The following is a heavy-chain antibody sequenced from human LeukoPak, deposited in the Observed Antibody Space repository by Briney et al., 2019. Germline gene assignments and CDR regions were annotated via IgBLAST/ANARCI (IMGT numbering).Heavy chain of an antibody. Sequence: PSETLSLTCTVSGGSISSGGYYWSWLRQHPGKGLEWIGYIYYSGSTYYNPSLKSRVTISVDTSKNQFSLKLSSVTAADTAVYYCARGGTTRYGMDVWGQGTTVTVSS. V-gene: IGHV4-31*03. CDR1: GGSISSGGYY. CDR2: IYYSGST. J-gene: IGHJ6*02. D-gene: IGHD1/OR15-1a*01. CDR3: ARGGTTRYGMDV.